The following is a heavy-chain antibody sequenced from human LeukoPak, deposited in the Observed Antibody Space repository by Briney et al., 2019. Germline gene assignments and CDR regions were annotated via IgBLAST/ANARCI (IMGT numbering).Heavy chain of an antibody. J-gene: IGHJ4*02. CDR3: ARDQGRDDYSSR. Sequence: GGSLRLSCAASGFTFSSYGMHWVRQAPGKGLEWVAVISYDGSNKYYADSVKGRFTISRDSSKNTLYLQMNSLRAEDTAVYYCARDQGRDDYSSRWGQGTLVTVSS. CDR1: GFTFSSYG. D-gene: IGHD5-24*01. CDR2: ISYDGSNK. V-gene: IGHV3-30*03.